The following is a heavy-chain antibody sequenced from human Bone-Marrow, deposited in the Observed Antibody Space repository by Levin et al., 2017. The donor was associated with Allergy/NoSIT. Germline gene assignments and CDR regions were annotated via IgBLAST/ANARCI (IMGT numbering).Heavy chain of an antibody. V-gene: IGHV4-38-2*01. CDR2: MSQSGNS. Sequence: SETLSLTCAVSGYSISSGYYWGWVRQSPGKGLEWIGSMSQSGNSHYNPSLKSRVTISVDTPKNQFSLKLTSVTAADSAVYFCARVLIRATVTASQRYYYNMDVWGKGTTVTVSS. J-gene: IGHJ6*04. D-gene: IGHD4-11*01. CDR1: GYSISSGYY. CDR3: ARVLIRATVTASQRYYYNMDV.